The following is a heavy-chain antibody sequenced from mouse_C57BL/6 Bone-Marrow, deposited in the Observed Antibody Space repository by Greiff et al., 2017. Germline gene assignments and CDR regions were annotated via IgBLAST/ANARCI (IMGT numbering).Heavy chain of an antibody. CDR1: GFSLTSYG. CDR3: ASSMVTTGAMDY. CDR2: IWGVGST. J-gene: IGHJ4*01. Sequence: VMLVESGPGLVAPSQSLSITCTVSGFSLTSYGVDWVRQSPGKGLEWLGVIWGVGSTNYNSALKSRLSISKDNSKSQVFLKMNSLQTDDTAMYYCASSMVTTGAMDYWGQGTSVTVSS. D-gene: IGHD2-2*01. V-gene: IGHV2-6*01.